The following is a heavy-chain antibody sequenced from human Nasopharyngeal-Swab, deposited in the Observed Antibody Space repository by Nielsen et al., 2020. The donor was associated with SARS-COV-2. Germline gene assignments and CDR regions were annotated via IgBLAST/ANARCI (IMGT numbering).Heavy chain of an antibody. CDR2: IHPYNGDT. CDR1: GYTFTDYY. CDR3: ARDYYDNYDSDF. V-gene: IGHV1-2*02. J-gene: IGHJ4*02. Sequence: ASVKVSCTTSGYTFTDYYIHWVRQVPGQGLEWVGCIHPYNGDTFYAQNFQGRVTVTRDTSRSTAYIDLSRLRSDDTAVYYCARDYYDNYDSDFWGQGTLVTVSS. D-gene: IGHD3-22*01.